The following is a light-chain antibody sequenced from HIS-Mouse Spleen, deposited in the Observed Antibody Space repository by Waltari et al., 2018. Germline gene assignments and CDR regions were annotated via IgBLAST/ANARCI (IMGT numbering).Light chain of an antibody. CDR3: QQYNSYPFT. CDR1: QSISSW. Sequence: DIQMTQSPSTLSASVGDSVTIPCRASQSISSWLAWYQQKPGKAPKLLIYKASSLESGVPSRFSGSGSGTEFTLTISSLQPDDFATYYCQQYNSYPFTFGPGTKVDIK. CDR2: KAS. V-gene: IGKV1-5*03. J-gene: IGKJ3*01.